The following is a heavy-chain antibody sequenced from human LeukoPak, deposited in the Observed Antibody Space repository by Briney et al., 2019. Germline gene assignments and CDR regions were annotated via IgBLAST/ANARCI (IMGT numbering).Heavy chain of an antibody. J-gene: IGHJ4*02. CDR3: AKEADYDFWGGYLYFFDY. V-gene: IGHV3-23*01. CDR1: RFTFSSYA. CDR2: ISGGGGST. D-gene: IGHD3-3*01. Sequence: SGGSLRLSCAASRFTFSSYAMSWVRQAPGKGLEWVSAISGGGGSTYNADSVKGRFTISRDNSKNTLYLQMNSLRAEDTAVYYCAKEADYDFWGGYLYFFDYWGQGTLVTVSS.